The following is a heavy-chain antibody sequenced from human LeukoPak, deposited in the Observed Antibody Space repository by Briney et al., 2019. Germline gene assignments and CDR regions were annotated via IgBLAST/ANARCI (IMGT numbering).Heavy chain of an antibody. CDR3: AKDGPISGSYYKGINYFDY. D-gene: IGHD3-10*01. CDR1: GFTFSSYG. J-gene: IGHJ4*02. V-gene: IGHV3-30*02. CDR2: IRYDGSNK. Sequence: GGSLRLSCAASGFTFSSYGMHWVRQAPGKGLEWVAFIRYDGSNKYYADSVKGRFTVSRDNSKNTLYLQMSSLRAEDTAVYYCAKDGPISGSYYKGINYFDYWGQGTLVTVSS.